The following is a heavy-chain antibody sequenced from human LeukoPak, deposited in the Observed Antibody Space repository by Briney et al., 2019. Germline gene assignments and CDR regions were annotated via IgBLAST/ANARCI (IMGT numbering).Heavy chain of an antibody. CDR1: GYTFTSYD. Sequence: ASVKVSCKASGYTFTSYDINWVRQATGQGLEWMGWINPNSGGTNYAQKFQGRVTMTRDTSISTAYMELSRLRSDDTAVYYCARDPPIAADPTDFDYWGQGTLVTVSS. D-gene: IGHD6-6*01. J-gene: IGHJ4*02. CDR2: INPNSGGT. V-gene: IGHV1-2*02. CDR3: ARDPPIAADPTDFDY.